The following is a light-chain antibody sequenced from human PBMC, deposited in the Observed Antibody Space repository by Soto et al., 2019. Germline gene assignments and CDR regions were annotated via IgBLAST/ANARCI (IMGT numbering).Light chain of an antibody. Sequence: QSVLTQPPSVSGSPGQSVTISCTGTSSDVGKYDRVSWYQQPPDTAPKLIIYEVTNRPSGVLARFSGSKSGNTASLTIFGLQAEDEAEYYCSSYTSSSRYVFGTGTKVTVL. CDR1: SSDVGKYDR. J-gene: IGLJ1*01. CDR3: SSYTSSSRYV. V-gene: IGLV2-18*02. CDR2: EVT.